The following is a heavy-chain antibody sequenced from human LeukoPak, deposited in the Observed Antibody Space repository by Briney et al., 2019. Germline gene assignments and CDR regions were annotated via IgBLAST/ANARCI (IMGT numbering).Heavy chain of an antibody. V-gene: IGHV1-46*01. J-gene: IGHJ4*02. CDR1: GYTFTSYY. CDR3: ARDLGGRSGSLDN. D-gene: IGHD3-22*01. Sequence: ASVEVSCKASGYTFTSYYMHWVRQAPGQGLEWMGIINPSGVTTIYAQKFQGRVTVTRDTSTSTVYMELSSLRSEDTAVYYCARDLGGRSGSLDNWGQGTLVTVSS. CDR2: INPSGVTT.